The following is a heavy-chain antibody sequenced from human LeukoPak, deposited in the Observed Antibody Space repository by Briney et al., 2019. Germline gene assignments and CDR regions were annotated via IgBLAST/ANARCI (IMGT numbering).Heavy chain of an antibody. CDR1: GFTFSSYA. Sequence: PGGSLRLSCAASGFTFSSYAMHWVRQAPGKGLEWVAVISFDGSNKYYADSVKGRFTISRDNSKNTLYLQMNSLRAEDTAVYYCARDIYTQWLAIDYWGQGALLTVSS. J-gene: IGHJ4*02. D-gene: IGHD6-19*01. CDR2: ISFDGSNK. CDR3: ARDIYTQWLAIDY. V-gene: IGHV3-30-3*01.